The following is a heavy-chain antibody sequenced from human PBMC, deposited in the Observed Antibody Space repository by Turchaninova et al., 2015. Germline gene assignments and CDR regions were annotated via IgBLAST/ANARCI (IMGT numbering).Heavy chain of an antibody. CDR3: ARVPTNLYSPGGHYDY. D-gene: IGHD6-13*01. V-gene: IGHV1-2*02. CDR1: GYTFTGSY. Sequence: QVQLVQSGAEVNKPGASVKVSCKASGYTFTGSYMHWVGQAPGQGLEWMGGVNPNSGSTKHATKVQGRGTMNRDTSISTAYMGLSRLRSDDTAVYYCARVPTNLYSPGGHYDYWGQGTLVTVSS. CDR2: VNPNSGST. J-gene: IGHJ4*02.